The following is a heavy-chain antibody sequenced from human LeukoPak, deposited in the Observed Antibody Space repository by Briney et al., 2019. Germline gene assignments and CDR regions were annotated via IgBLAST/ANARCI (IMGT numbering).Heavy chain of an antibody. CDR2: ISGSGVNT. D-gene: IGHD1-14*01. Sequence: PGGSLRLSCAASGFTFSNSAMSWVRQAPGKRLEWVSSISGSGVNTYYADSVKGRFTIFRDNSKNTLYLQMNSLRVEDTAVYYCAKEIAPPPGYSFYYGGRGTRVPVPS. CDR1: GFTFSNSA. V-gene: IGHV3-23*01. CDR3: AKEIAPPPGYSFYY. J-gene: IGHJ4*02.